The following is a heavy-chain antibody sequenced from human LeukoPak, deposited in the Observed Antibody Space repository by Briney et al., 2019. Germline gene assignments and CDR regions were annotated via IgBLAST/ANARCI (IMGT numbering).Heavy chain of an antibody. CDR3: ARREGYYDLDY. J-gene: IGHJ4*02. CDR2: IYYSGSA. CDR1: GGSISSSSYY. D-gene: IGHD3-22*01. V-gene: IGHV4-39*01. Sequence: SETLSLTCTVSGGSISSSSYYWGWIRQPPGKGLEWIGSIYYSGSAYYNPSLKSRVTISVDTSKNQFSLKLSSVTAADTAVYYCARREGYYDLDYWGQGTLVTVSS.